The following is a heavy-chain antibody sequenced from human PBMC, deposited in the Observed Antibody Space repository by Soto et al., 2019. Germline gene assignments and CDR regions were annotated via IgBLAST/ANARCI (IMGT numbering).Heavy chain of an antibody. D-gene: IGHD4-17*01. CDR3: ARDTSPVTTGKYYYGMDV. CDR1: GYTFTSYG. Sequence: QVQLVQSGAEVKKPGASVKVSCKASGYTFTSYGISWVRQAPGQGLEWMGWISAYNGNTNYAQKLKGRVTITTDTSTSTAYMELRSLRSDDTAVYYCARDTSPVTTGKYYYGMDVWGQGTTVTVSS. J-gene: IGHJ6*02. V-gene: IGHV1-18*01. CDR2: ISAYNGNT.